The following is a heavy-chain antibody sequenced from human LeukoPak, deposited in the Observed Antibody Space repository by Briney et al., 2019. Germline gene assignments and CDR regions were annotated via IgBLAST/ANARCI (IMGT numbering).Heavy chain of an antibody. CDR2: IYTSGST. V-gene: IGHV4-4*07. J-gene: IGHJ4*02. CDR3: AAGGISYDFWSGSDY. D-gene: IGHD3-3*01. CDR1: GGPISSHY. Sequence: SETLSLTCTVSGGPISSHYWSWIRQPAGKGLEWIGRIYTSGSTNYNPSLKSRVTISVDTSKNQFSLKLSSVTAADTAVYYCAAGGISYDFWSGSDYWGQGTLVTVSS.